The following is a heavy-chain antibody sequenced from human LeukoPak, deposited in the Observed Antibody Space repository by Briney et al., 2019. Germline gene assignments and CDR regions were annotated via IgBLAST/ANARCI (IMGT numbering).Heavy chain of an antibody. CDR2: IYYSGST. CDR1: GGSISSYY. Sequence: SETLSLTCTVSGGSISSYYWSWIRQPPGKGLEWIGYIYYSGSTYYNPSLKSRVTISVDTSKNQFSLKLSSVTAADTAVYYCGCSSSWYFFDYWGQGTLVTVSS. D-gene: IGHD6-13*01. V-gene: IGHV4-59*04. J-gene: IGHJ4*02. CDR3: GCSSSWYFFDY.